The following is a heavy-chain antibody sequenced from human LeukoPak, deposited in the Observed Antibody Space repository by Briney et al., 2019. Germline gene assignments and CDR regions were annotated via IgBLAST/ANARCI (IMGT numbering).Heavy chain of an antibody. Sequence: GSLRLSCAASGFTVSSNYMSWVRQAPGKGLEWVSVIYSGGSTYYADTVKGRFTISRDNSKNTLYLQMNSLRAEDTAVYYCARGLTTVTSLAFDYWGQGTLVTVSS. CDR1: GFTVSSNY. V-gene: IGHV3-66*01. CDR3: ARGLTTVTSLAFDY. CDR2: IYSGGST. J-gene: IGHJ4*02. D-gene: IGHD4-17*01.